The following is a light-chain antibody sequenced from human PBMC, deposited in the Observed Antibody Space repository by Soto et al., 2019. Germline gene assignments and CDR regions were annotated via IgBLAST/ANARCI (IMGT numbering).Light chain of an antibody. Sequence: DIQMTQSPSTLSASVGDRVTITCRASQSISAWLAWYQLKPGKAPKLLIYEASSIEGGGPSRFSGSGSGTEFTLTISSLQPDDFATYYCQQYNRYPYTFGQGTKLEIK. V-gene: IGKV1-5*03. CDR1: QSISAW. CDR2: EAS. CDR3: QQYNRYPYT. J-gene: IGKJ2*01.